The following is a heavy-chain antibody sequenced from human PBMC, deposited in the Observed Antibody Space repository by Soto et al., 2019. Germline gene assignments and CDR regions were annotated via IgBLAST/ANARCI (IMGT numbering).Heavy chain of an antibody. CDR2: IKSKTDGGTT. J-gene: IGHJ6*02. CDR3: TTRGRDDCSGGSCYYYYGMDV. Sequence: PGGSLRLSCAASGFTFSNAWMNWVRQAPGKGLEWVGRIKSKTDGGTTDYAAPVKGRFTISRDDSKNTLYLQMNSLKTEDTAVYYCTTRGRDDCSGGSCYYYYGMDVWGQGTTVPVSS. CDR1: GFTFSNAW. D-gene: IGHD2-15*01. V-gene: IGHV3-15*07.